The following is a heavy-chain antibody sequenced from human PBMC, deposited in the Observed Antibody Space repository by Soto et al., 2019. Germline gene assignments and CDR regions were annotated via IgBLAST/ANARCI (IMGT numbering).Heavy chain of an antibody. D-gene: IGHD3-3*01. V-gene: IGHV4-59*08. J-gene: IGHJ6*03. Sequence: PSETLSLTCTVSGGSISSYYWSWIRQPPGKGLEWIGYIYYSGSTNYNPSLKSRVTISVDTSKSQFSLKLSSVTAADTAVYYCARRYYDFRRWDYYYYYMDVWGKGTTVTVSS. CDR1: GGSISSYY. CDR3: ARRYYDFRRWDYYYYYMDV. CDR2: IYYSGST.